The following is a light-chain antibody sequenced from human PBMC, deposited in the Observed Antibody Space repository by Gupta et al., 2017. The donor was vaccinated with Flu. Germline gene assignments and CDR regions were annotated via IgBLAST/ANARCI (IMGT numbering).Light chain of an antibody. CDR2: ETS. Sequence: DRVEITCQANEDISNYLNWYQQKAGKAPKLIIYETSTLETGVPSRFSGNGSGLEFTLTINNLQAEDTATYFCQQFEDGPHISFGPGTKVDV. CDR3: QQFEDGPHIS. V-gene: IGKV1-33*01. J-gene: IGKJ3*01. CDR1: EDISNY.